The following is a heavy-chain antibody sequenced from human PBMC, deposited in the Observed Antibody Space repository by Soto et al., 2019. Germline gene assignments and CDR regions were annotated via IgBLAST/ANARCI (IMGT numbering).Heavy chain of an antibody. CDR1: GDSITSGGYY. V-gene: IGHV4-31*03. CDR2: IYYTGST. J-gene: IGHJ5*02. Sequence: QVQLQESGPGLVEPSQTLSLTCTVSGDSITSGGYYWSWIRQHPGKGLEWIGFIYYTGSTYYNPSRKSGVTMSVATSKSQCSLKLISVTAADTAVYYCAKSAYSASGGWFDPWGQGTLVTVSS. CDR3: AKSAYSASGGWFDP. D-gene: IGHD5-18*01.